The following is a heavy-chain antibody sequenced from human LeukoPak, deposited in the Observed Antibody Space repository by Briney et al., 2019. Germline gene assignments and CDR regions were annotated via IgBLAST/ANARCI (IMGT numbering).Heavy chain of an antibody. CDR3: ASLEMATDY. CDR1: GYTFTSYW. D-gene: IGHD5-24*01. CDR2: IDPSDSYT. V-gene: IGHV5-10-1*01. Sequence: GASVKVSCKASGYTFTSYWISWVRQMPGKGLEWMGRIDPSDSYTNYSPSYQGHVTISADKSISTAYLQWSSLKASDTAMYYCASLEMATDYWGQGTLVTVSS. J-gene: IGHJ4*02.